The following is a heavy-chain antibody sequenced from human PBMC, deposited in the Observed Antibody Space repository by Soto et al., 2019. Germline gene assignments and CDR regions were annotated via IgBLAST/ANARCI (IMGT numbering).Heavy chain of an antibody. CDR2: IYHSGST. J-gene: IGHJ3*02. CDR1: GYSISSGYY. CDR3: ARDTITMVRGVIYSDAFDI. V-gene: IGHV4-38-2*02. Sequence: SETLSLTCTVSGYSISSGYYWGWIRQPPGKGLEWIGSIYHSGSTYYNPSLKSRVTISVDTSKNQFSLKLSSVTAADTAVYYCARDTITMVRGVIYSDAFDIWGQGTMVTVSS. D-gene: IGHD3-10*01.